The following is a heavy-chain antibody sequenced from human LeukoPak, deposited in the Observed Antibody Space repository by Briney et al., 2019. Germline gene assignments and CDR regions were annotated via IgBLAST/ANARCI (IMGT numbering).Heavy chain of an antibody. CDR1: GGSFSGYY. J-gene: IGHJ6*02. CDR3: ARQPGYSSGWTPTYYYYGMDV. D-gene: IGHD6-19*01. Sequence: PSETLSLTCAVYGGSFSGYYWSWIRQPPGKGLEWIGEINHSGSTNYNPSLKSRVTISVDTSKNQFSLKLSSVTAADTAVYYCARQPGYSSGWTPTYYYYGMDVWGQGTTVTVSS. CDR2: INHSGST. V-gene: IGHV4-34*01.